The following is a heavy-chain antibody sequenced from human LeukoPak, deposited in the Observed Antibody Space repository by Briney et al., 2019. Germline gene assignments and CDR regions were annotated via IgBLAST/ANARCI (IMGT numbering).Heavy chain of an antibody. CDR3: ARVRSGSDSGWEAFDI. V-gene: IGHV1-69*13. D-gene: IGHD6-19*01. J-gene: IGHJ3*02. CDR1: GGTFSSYA. Sequence: SVKVSCKASGGTFSSYAISWVRQAPGQGLEWMGGIIPIFGTANYAQKFQGRVTITADESTSTAYMELSSLRPEDTAVYYCARVRSGSDSGWEAFDIWGQGTMVTVSS. CDR2: IIPIFGTA.